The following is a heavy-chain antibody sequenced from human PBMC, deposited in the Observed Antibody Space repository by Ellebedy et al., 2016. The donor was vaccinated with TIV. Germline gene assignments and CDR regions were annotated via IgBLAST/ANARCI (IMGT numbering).Heavy chain of an antibody. V-gene: IGHV4-39*01. D-gene: IGHD1-26*01. Sequence: MPSETLSLTCTVAGDSISSSNYYWGWIRQPPGKGLEWIGSIFHIGSTYYNPSLKSRVTISVDTSKNQFSLKLSSVTAADTAVYYCARVGADAFDIWGQGTMVTVSS. CDR3: ARVGADAFDI. J-gene: IGHJ3*02. CDR2: IFHIGST. CDR1: GDSISSSNYY.